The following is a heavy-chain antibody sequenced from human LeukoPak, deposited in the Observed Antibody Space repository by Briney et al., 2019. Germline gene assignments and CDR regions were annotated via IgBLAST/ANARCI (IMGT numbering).Heavy chain of an antibody. CDR1: GYSISSGYY. Sequence: SETLSLTCAVSGYSISSGYYWGWIRQHPGEGLEWIGSIYHSGSTYYNPSLKSRVTISVDTSKNQFSLKLSSVTAADTAVYYCARLRTMIGVGYWGQGTLVTVSS. D-gene: IGHD3-22*01. CDR2: IYHSGST. J-gene: IGHJ4*02. V-gene: IGHV4-38-2*01. CDR3: ARLRTMIGVGY.